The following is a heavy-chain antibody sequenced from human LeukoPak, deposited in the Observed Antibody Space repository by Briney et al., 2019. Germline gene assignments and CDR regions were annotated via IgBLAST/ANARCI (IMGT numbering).Heavy chain of an antibody. Sequence: GGSLRLSCAASGFTFSSYAMSWVRQAPGKGLEWVSAISGSGGSTYYADSVKGRFTISRDNSKNTLYLQVNSLRAEDTAVYYCAKDGGLWVSAHWGDSWGRGTLVTVSS. J-gene: IGHJ4*02. D-gene: IGHD7-27*01. CDR1: GFTFSSYA. CDR2: ISGSGGST. V-gene: IGHV3-23*01. CDR3: AKDGGLWVSAHWGDS.